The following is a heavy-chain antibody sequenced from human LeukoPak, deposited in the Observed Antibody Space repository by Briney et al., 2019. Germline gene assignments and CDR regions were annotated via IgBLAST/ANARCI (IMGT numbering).Heavy chain of an antibody. J-gene: IGHJ4*02. Sequence: GGSLRLSCAASGFSFSIYGMNWVRQAPGKGLEWVSYISSSSSNINYADSVRGRFTISRDNAKNSLYLHMDSLRVEDMAVYYYARGGAARPDYWGQGTLVTVSS. CDR2: ISSSSSNI. CDR1: GFSFSIYG. CDR3: ARGGAARPDY. D-gene: IGHD6-6*01. V-gene: IGHV3-21*01.